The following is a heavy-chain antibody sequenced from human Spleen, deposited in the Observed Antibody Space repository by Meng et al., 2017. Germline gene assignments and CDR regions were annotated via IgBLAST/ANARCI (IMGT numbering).Heavy chain of an antibody. D-gene: IGHD6-6*01. Sequence: GPGLVQPSGALSLTGAVSAHSITHTNWQPLRRRPPGKGLVWSVEIYHSRGTTYSPCLTRRVTISVDMSTSQFSLKLSSVTAADTAVYYCARGLLLAALRNWGQGTLVTVSS. V-gene: IGHV4-4*02. CDR3: ARGLLLAALRN. CDR2: IYHSRGT. CDR1: AHSITHTNW. J-gene: IGHJ4*02.